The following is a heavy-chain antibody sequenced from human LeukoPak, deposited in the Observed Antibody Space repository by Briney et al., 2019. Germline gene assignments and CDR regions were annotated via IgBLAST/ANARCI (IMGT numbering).Heavy chain of an antibody. CDR1: GFTFTSYG. V-gene: IGHV1-18*01. D-gene: IGHD2-2*01. CDR2: ISAYNGDT. J-gene: IGHJ6*03. Sequence: GGSLRLSCAASGFTFTSYGISWVRQAPGQGLEWMGWISAYNGDTNYAQKLQGRVTMTTDTSTSTAYMELRSLRSDDTAVYYCARDPPEWDCSSTSCLGGGYYYYMDVWGKGTTVTVSS. CDR3: ARDPPEWDCSSTSCLGGGYYYYMDV.